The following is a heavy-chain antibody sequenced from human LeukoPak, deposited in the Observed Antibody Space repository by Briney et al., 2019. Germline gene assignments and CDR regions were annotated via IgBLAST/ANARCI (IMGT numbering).Heavy chain of an antibody. Sequence: QTGGSLRLSCAASGFTVNSNYMSWVRQAPGKGLEWVSVIYSGGSTYYADSVKGRFTISRDISKSTLYLQMNSLRPEDTAVYYCARDLWDATGFWVQGTLVTVSS. CDR3: ARDLWDATGF. V-gene: IGHV3-66*02. CDR2: IYSGGST. CDR1: GFTVNSNY. D-gene: IGHD3-3*01. J-gene: IGHJ4*02.